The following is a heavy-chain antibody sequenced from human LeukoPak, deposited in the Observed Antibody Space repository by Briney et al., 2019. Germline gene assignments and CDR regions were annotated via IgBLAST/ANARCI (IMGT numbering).Heavy chain of an antibody. CDR1: GYTFTSYG. Sequence: GASVKVSCKASGYTFTSYGISWVRQAPGQGLEWMGWISAYNGNTNYAQKLQGRVTMTTDTSTSTAYMELRSLRSDDTAVYYCARDCSGGSCIGGFDPWGQGTLVTVSS. J-gene: IGHJ5*02. CDR3: ARDCSGGSCIGGFDP. V-gene: IGHV1-18*01. CDR2: ISAYNGNT. D-gene: IGHD2-15*01.